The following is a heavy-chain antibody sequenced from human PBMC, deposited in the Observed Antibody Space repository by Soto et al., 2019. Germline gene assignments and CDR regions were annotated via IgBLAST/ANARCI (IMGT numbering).Heavy chain of an antibody. Sequence: QVQLVESGGGVVQTGRSLRLSCAASGFTFSNYGMHWVRQAPGKGLEWVIVISYDGNVAYYADSVKGRFTISRDNSKNTLYLQMNSLRTEDTAMNYCAKEGPITNWYFDYWGQGTLVTVSS. J-gene: IGHJ4*02. CDR2: ISYDGNVA. D-gene: IGHD1-1*01. CDR3: AKEGPITNWYFDY. V-gene: IGHV3-30*18. CDR1: GFTFSNYG.